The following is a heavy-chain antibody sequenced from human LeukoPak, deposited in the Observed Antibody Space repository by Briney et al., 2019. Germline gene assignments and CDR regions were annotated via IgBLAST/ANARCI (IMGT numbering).Heavy chain of an antibody. CDR3: ARDGETTVTTFPFDY. CDR2: INPSGGST. Sequence: ASVKVSCKASGYTFTSYYTHWVRQAPGQGLEWMGIINPSGGSTSYAQKFQGRVTMTRDTSTSTVYVELSSLRSEDTAVYYCARDGETTVTTFPFDYWGQGTLVTVSS. V-gene: IGHV1-46*01. D-gene: IGHD4-17*01. CDR1: GYTFTSYY. J-gene: IGHJ4*02.